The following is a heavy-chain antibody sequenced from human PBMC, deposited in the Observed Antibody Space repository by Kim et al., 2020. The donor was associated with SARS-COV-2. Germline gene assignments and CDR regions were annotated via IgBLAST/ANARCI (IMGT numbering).Heavy chain of an antibody. J-gene: IGHJ3*02. Sequence: GGSLRLSCAASGFTFSSYGMHWVRQAPGKGLEWVAVIWYDGSNKYYADSVKGRFTISRDNSKNTLYLQMNSLRAEDTAVYYCARDLNIVVVPAAIGAFDIWGQGTMVTVSS. CDR2: IWYDGSNK. V-gene: IGHV3-33*01. CDR3: ARDLNIVVVPAAIGAFDI. D-gene: IGHD2-2*01. CDR1: GFTFSSYG.